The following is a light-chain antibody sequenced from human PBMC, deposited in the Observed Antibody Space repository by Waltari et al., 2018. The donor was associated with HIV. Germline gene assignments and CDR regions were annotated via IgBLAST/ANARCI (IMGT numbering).Light chain of an antibody. V-gene: IGKV1-27*01. Sequence: DIQMTQSPSSLSASVGDRITITCRASQDIKSYLAWYQQRPGKTPKLLISAATTLQLGDPSRFSGSVSGTHFNLTISSLQPEDVGTYYCQNYDRAPFTIGPGTTVDIK. CDR3: QNYDRAPFT. CDR2: AAT. J-gene: IGKJ3*01. CDR1: QDIKSY.